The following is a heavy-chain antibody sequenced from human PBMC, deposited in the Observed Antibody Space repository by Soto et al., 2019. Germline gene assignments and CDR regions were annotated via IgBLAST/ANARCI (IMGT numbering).Heavy chain of an antibody. J-gene: IGHJ6*02. Sequence: GASVKVSCKASGGTFRSYAISWVRQAPGQGLEWMGGIIPIFGTANYAQKFQGRVTITADESTSTAYMELSSLRSEDTAVYYCARVGCSSTNCYYYYYYGMDVWGQGTTVTVSS. V-gene: IGHV1-69*13. CDR1: GGTFRSYA. CDR2: IIPIFGTA. D-gene: IGHD2-2*01. CDR3: ARVGCSSTNCYYYYYYGMDV.